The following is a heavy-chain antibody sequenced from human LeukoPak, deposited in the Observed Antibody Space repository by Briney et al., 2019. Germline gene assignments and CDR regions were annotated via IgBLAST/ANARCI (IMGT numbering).Heavy chain of an antibody. CDR1: GLTFSDYS. D-gene: IGHD6-13*01. Sequence: PGGSLRLSCAASGLTFSDYSMTWVRQAPGKGLFWVSGTSAGGGSTYYADSVKGRFTISRDNSRNTLYLQMNSLRVEDTAVYYCAKDAAGPEYWGQGTLVTVSS. J-gene: IGHJ4*02. V-gene: IGHV3-23*01. CDR3: AKDAAGPEY. CDR2: TSAGGGST.